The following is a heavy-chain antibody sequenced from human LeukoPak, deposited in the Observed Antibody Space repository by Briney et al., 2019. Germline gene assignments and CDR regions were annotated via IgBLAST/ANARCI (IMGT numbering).Heavy chain of an antibody. J-gene: IGHJ6*02. D-gene: IGHD5-18*01. CDR3: ARRPSLGYSYGPNYYYGMDV. Sequence: GRSLRLSYAASGFTFSSYGMHWVRQAPGKGLEWVAVILYDGINRYYADSVKGRFTISRDNSRNMLYLEMNNLRAEDTAVYYCARRPSLGYSYGPNYYYGMDVWGQGTTVTVSS. CDR2: ILYDGINR. V-gene: IGHV3-33*01. CDR1: GFTFSSYG.